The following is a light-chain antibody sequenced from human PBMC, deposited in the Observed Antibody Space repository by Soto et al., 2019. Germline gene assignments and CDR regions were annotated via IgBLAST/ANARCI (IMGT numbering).Light chain of an antibody. CDR1: QNVDNW. CDR2: DAS. Sequence: DIQMTQSPSTLSASVGDRVTITCRASQNVDNWVAWYQQKPGKAPTLVIYDASNLESGVPSRFSGRGTGTEVTLTISSLQPDDFAAYYCQRYNRNSRTFGQGTRV. CDR3: QRYNRNSRT. V-gene: IGKV1-5*01. J-gene: IGKJ1*01.